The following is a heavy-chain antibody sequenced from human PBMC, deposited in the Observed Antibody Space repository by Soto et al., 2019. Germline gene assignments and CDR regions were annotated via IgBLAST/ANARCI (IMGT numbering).Heavy chain of an antibody. Sequence: EVQLVESGGGLVQPGGTLRVSCAASGFTFSSYWMHWVRQAPGKGLVWVSRINSDGISTSYADSVKGRFTISRDNAKNTLYLQMNRLRAEGTAIYYCARRGAVAGLHYWGQGTLVTVSS. D-gene: IGHD6-19*01. CDR1: GFTFSSYW. V-gene: IGHV3-74*01. CDR3: ARRGAVAGLHY. CDR2: INSDGIST. J-gene: IGHJ4*02.